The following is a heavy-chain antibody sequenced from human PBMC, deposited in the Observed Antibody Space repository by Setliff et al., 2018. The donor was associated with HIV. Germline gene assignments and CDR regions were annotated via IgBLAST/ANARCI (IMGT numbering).Heavy chain of an antibody. CDR2: MYYSGNT. CDR3: ASRIYYYDSSRVLREEGFDP. D-gene: IGHD3-22*01. CDR1: GVSISNYY. Sequence: PSETLSLTCTVSGVSISNYYWSWIRQPPGKGLEWIGYMYYSGNTNYNPSLKSRVTISVDTSKNQFSLKLNSVTAADTAVYYCASRIYYYDSSRVLREEGFDPWGQGTLVTVSS. V-gene: IGHV4-59*08. J-gene: IGHJ5*02.